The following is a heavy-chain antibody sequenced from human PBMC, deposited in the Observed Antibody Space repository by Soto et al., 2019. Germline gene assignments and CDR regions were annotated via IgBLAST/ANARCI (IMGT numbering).Heavy chain of an antibody. CDR3: ARDNYGTLDY. V-gene: IGHV1-2*02. CDR2: IDPRSGAS. D-gene: IGHD3-10*01. Sequence: ASVKVSCKPSGYPFTDLYIHWVRQAPGLGLEWMGWIDPRSGASRKTQRFQGRFTMTRDTSTNTVYMELSSLRSDDTDVYFCARDNYGTLDYWGQGTLVPVSS. J-gene: IGHJ4*02. CDR1: GYPFTDLY.